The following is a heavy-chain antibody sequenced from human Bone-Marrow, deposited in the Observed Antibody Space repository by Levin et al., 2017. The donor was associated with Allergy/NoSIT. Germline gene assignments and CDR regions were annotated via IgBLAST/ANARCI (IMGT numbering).Heavy chain of an antibody. J-gene: IGHJ4*02. CDR3: ARVVSFDVGSEPYYGEHLEH. CDR1: GYSFIDYY. V-gene: IGHV1-2*02. Sequence: ASVKVSCKASGYSFIDYYIHWVRQAPGQGLEWMGWINPRNGVTKYAQNFQGRFTMTSDTSITTVHMDLSRLTSDDTAVYYCARVVSFDVGSEPYYGEHLEHWGQGTLVAVSS. D-gene: IGHD1-26*01. CDR2: INPRNGVT.